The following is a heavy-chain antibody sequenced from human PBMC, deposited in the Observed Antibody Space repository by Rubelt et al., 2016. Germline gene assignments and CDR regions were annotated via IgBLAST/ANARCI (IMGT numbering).Heavy chain of an antibody. CDR3: AADLGITMVRGIHYYYGMDV. D-gene: IGHD3-10*01. J-gene: IGHJ6*02. CDR2: IVVGSGNT. Sequence: QLVQSGAEVKKPGASVKVSCKASGYTFTTYGISWVRQAPGQGLEWMGWIVVGSGNTNYAQKFQERVTITRDMSTSTAYMELSSLRSEDTAVYYCAADLGITMVRGIHYYYGMDVWGQVTTVTVSS. CDR1: GYTFTTYG. V-gene: IGHV1-58*02.